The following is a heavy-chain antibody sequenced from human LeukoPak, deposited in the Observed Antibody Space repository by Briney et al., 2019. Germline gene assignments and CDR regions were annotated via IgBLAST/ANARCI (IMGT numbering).Heavy chain of an antibody. V-gene: IGHV3-48*03. Sequence: GGSLRLSCAASGFTFSSYEMNWVRQAPGKGLEWVSYINSSGSTIYYADSVKGRFTISRDNAKNSLYLQMNSLRAEDTAVYYCAELGITMIGGVWGKGTTVTISS. J-gene: IGHJ6*04. CDR2: INSSGSTI. D-gene: IGHD3-10*02. CDR1: GFTFSSYE. CDR3: AELGITMIGGV.